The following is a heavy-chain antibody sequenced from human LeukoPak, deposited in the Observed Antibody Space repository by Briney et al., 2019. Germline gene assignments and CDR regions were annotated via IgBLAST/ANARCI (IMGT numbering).Heavy chain of an antibody. D-gene: IGHD3-22*01. CDR2: TSGSGGST. CDR3: AKFNANSSGYDFDY. CDR1: GFSFSSYA. J-gene: IGHJ4*02. Sequence: PGGSLRLSCAASGFSFSSYAMSWVRQAPGKGLEWVSGTSGSGGSTYYADSEKGRFTISRDNSKSTLYLQMNSLRAEDTAVYYCAKFNANSSGYDFDYWGQGTLVTVSS. V-gene: IGHV3-23*01.